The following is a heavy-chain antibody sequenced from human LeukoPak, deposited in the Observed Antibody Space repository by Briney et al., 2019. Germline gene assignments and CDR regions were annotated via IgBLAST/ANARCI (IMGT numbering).Heavy chain of an antibody. V-gene: IGHV3-23*01. CDR2: ISGSGGST. CDR3: ARGLLWPPKNFDY. J-gene: IGHJ4*02. CDR1: GFTFSSYA. Sequence: PGASLRLSCAASGFTFSSYAMSWVRQAPGKGLEWVSAISGSGGSTYYADSVKGRFTISRDNFKNTLYLQMNSLRAEDTAVYYCARGLLWPPKNFDYWGQGTLVTVSS. D-gene: IGHD3-10*01.